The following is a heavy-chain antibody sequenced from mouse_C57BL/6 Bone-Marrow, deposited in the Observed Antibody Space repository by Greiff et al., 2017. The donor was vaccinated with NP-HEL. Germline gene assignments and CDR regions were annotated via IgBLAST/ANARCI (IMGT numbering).Heavy chain of an antibody. J-gene: IGHJ3*01. CDR3: TRYGYFWFAY. Sequence: QVHVKQSGAELVRPGASVTLSCKASGYTFTDYEMHWVQQTPVHGLEWIGAIDPETGGTAYNQKFKGKAILTADKSSSTAYMELRSLTSEDSAVYYCTRYGYFWFAYWGQGTLVTVSA. CDR2: IDPETGGT. D-gene: IGHD2-2*01. V-gene: IGHV1-15*01. CDR1: GYTFTDYE.